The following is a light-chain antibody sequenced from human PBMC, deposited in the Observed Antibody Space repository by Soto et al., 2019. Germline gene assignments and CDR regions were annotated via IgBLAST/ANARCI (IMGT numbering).Light chain of an antibody. CDR2: DNN. Sequence: QSVLTQPPSVSAAPGQTVTISCSGSSSNIANNYVSWYQQLPGTAPKRLIYDNNKRPSGIPDRFSGSKSGTSATLDISGLQTGDEADYYCGTWDSSLSAYVFGTGTKLTVL. V-gene: IGLV1-51*01. CDR1: SSNIANNY. CDR3: GTWDSSLSAYV. J-gene: IGLJ1*01.